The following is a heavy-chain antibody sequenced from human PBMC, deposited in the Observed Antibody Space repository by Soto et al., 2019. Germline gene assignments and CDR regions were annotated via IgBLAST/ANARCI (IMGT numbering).Heavy chain of an antibody. CDR3: ARDLSSTGFGVYWFDP. CDR1: GYTFTNFA. J-gene: IGHJ5*02. V-gene: IGHV1-18*01. CDR2: ISAYNGDT. Sequence: QVQLVQSGAEVKKPGASVKVSCKASGYTFTNFAIRWVRQAPGQGLEWMGWISAYNGDTSYAQKFQGRLTMTTDTSTSTAYMELRNLRSDDTAVYYCARDLSSTGFGVYWFDPWGQGTLVTVSS. D-gene: IGHD3-10*01.